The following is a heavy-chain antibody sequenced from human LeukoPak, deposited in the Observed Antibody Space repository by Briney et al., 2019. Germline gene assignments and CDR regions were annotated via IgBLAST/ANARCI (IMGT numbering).Heavy chain of an antibody. D-gene: IGHD3-16*02. CDR2: ISWNSGSI. V-gene: IGHV3-9*01. CDR3: AKDLYRLGNYMDV. Sequence: GGSLRLSCAASGFTFDDYAMHWVRQAPGKGLAWVSGISWNSGSIGYADSVKGRFTISRDNAKNSLYLQMNSLRAEDTALYYCAKDLYRLGNYMDVWGKGTTVTISS. CDR1: GFTFDDYA. J-gene: IGHJ6*03.